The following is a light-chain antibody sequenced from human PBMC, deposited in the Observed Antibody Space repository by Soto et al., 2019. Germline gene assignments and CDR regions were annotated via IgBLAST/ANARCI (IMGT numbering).Light chain of an antibody. CDR1: QSVYSSY. J-gene: IGKJ4*01. V-gene: IGKV3-20*01. Sequence: EIVLTQSPGTLSLSPGERATLSCRASQSVYSSYLAWYQQKPGQAPRLLIFGVSGRATGIPDRFSGSGSGTDFTLTISRLEPEDFGVYYCQQYGSSPLTFGGGTKVEIK. CDR3: QQYGSSPLT. CDR2: GVS.